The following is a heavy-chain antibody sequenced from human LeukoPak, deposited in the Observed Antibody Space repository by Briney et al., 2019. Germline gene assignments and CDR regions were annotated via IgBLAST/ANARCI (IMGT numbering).Heavy chain of an antibody. CDR1: GFTFSSYA. V-gene: IGHV3-64*01. Sequence: QPGGSLRLSCAASGFTFSSYAMYWVRQAPGKGLEYVSSISSNGGSTYYANSVKGRFTISRDNSKNTPSLQMGSLRPADMAVYYCARVRGSYFFDFRGQGTLVTVSS. CDR3: ARVRGSYFFDF. D-gene: IGHD1-26*01. CDR2: ISSNGGST. J-gene: IGHJ4*02.